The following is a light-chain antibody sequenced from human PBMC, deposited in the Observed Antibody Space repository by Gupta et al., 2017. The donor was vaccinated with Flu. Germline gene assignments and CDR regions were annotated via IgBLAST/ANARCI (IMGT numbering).Light chain of an antibody. V-gene: IGLV2-11*01. J-gene: IGLJ1*01. CDR2: DVT. CDR1: GSDVGAYDY. CDR3: SSYAGSSFV. Sequence: QSALTQPRSVSESPGQSVTISCTGTGSDVGAYDYVSWYQHHPDKAPKLIIFDVTNRPSGVPDRFSGSKSGKTASLTISGLQAEDEAYYFCSSYAGSSFVLGTGTKVTVL.